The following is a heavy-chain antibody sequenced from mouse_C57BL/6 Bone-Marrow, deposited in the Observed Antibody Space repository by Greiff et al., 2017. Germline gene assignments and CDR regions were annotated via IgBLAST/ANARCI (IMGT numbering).Heavy chain of an antibody. CDR2: IRNKANGYTT. J-gene: IGHJ4*01. Sequence: EVMLVESGGGLVQPGGSLSLSCAASGFTFTDYYMSWVRQPPGKALEWLGFIRNKANGYTTEYSASVKGRFTISRDNSQSILYLQMNALRAEDSAAYYCARKDYYGSSYEDYAMDYWGKGTSVTVSS. V-gene: IGHV7-3*01. CDR3: ARKDYYGSSYEDYAMDY. CDR1: GFTFTDYY. D-gene: IGHD1-1*01.